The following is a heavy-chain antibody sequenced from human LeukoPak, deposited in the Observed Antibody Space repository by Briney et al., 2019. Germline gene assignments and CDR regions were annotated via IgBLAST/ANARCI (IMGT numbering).Heavy chain of an antibody. CDR2: VSPDGRRT. CDR1: GFTFSSYW. D-gene: IGHD3-10*01. J-gene: IGHJ4*02. Sequence: GGSLRLSCAASGFTFSSYWRHWLRQVPGKGLVWIAHVSPDGRRTDYADSVKGRFTVSRDNTNHILYLQMNSLTADDTAVYYCARVLFYFGSGSYPAYWGQGTLVTVSS. V-gene: IGHV3-74*01. CDR3: ARVLFYFGSGSYPAY.